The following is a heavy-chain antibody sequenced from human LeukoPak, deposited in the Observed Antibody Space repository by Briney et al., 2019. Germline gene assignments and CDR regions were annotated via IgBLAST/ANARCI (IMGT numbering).Heavy chain of an antibody. D-gene: IGHD3-10*01. CDR2: MNPNSGNT. J-gene: IGHJ5*02. CDR1: GYTFTSYD. CDR3: ARGPSRITMVRGVKNWFDP. V-gene: IGHV1-8*01. Sequence: AXVKVSCKASGYTFTSYDINWVRQAPGQGLEWMGWMNPNSGNTGYAQKFQGRVTMTRNTSISTAYMELSSLRSEDTAVYYCARGPSRITMVRGVKNWFDPWGQGTLVTVSS.